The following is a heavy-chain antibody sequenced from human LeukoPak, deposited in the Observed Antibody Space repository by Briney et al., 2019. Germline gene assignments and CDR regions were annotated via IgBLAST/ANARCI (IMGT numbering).Heavy chain of an antibody. J-gene: IGHJ4*02. Sequence: PSETLSLTCTVSAGSISRYYSGWTRQPPGKGLEYIGYIYYSGSTNYNPSLKSRVTISVDTSKNQFSLKLNSVSAADTAVYYCARLGFSDGSDNWLSDNWGQGTLVTVSS. CDR2: IYYSGST. CDR1: AGSISRYY. CDR3: ARLGFSDGSDNWLSDN. D-gene: IGHD3-10*01. V-gene: IGHV4-59*01.